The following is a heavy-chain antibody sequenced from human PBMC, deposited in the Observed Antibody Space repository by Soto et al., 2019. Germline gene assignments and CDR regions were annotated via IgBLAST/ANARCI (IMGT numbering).Heavy chain of an antibody. CDR1: GDSISTVDYF. CDR3: ARGRYCLTGRCFPNWFDS. V-gene: IGHV4-30-4*01. D-gene: IGHD2-15*01. Sequence: TLSLTCSVSGDSISTVDYFWAWIRQPPXQALEYIGYIYKSTTTYYNPSFESRVAISLDTSKSQFSLTVTSVTAADSAVYFCARGRYCLTGRCFPNWFDSWGQGALVTVSS. CDR2: IYKSTTT. J-gene: IGHJ5*01.